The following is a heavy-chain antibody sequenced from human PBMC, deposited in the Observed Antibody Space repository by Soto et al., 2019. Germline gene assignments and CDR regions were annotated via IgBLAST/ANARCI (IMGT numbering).Heavy chain of an antibody. Sequence: SDALSLTFILSGCSITNRSYYWGCIRQPPGKGLEWIGSIYYSGSTYYNPSLKSRVTTSVDTSKNQFSLKLSSVTAADTAVYYCCSIAVAGAPNYYYYGMDVWGKGTTVS. CDR3: CSIAVAGAPNYYYYGMDV. CDR1: GCSITNRSYY. CDR2: IYYSGST. D-gene: IGHD6-19*01. V-gene: IGHV4-39*01. J-gene: IGHJ6*04.